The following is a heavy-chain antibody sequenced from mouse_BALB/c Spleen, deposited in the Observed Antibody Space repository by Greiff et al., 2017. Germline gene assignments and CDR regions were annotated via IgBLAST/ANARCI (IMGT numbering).Heavy chain of an antibody. D-gene: IGHD2-4*01. J-gene: IGHJ4*01. CDR1: GFTFTDYY. CDR2: IRNKANGYTT. CDR3: ARHYDYDSGYAMDY. Sequence: EVMLVESGGGLVQPGGSLRLSCATSGFTFTDYYMSWVRQPPGKALEWLGFIRNKANGYTTEYSASVKGRFTISRDNSQSILYLQMNTLRAEDTAMYYCARHYDYDSGYAMDYWGQGTSVTVSS. V-gene: IGHV7-3*02.